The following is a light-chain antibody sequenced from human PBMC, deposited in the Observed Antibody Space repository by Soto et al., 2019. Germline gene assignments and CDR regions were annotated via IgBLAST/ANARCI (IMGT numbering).Light chain of an antibody. CDR2: GNS. CDR1: SSNIGNNY. CDR3: QSYDSSLSVSVV. V-gene: IGLV1-40*01. Sequence: QSVLTQPPSVSAAPGQKVTISCSGSSSNIGNNYVSWYQQLPGTAPKLLIYGNSNRPSGVPDRFSGSKSGTSASLAITGLQAEDEADYYCQSYDSSLSVSVVFGGGTKLTVL. J-gene: IGLJ2*01.